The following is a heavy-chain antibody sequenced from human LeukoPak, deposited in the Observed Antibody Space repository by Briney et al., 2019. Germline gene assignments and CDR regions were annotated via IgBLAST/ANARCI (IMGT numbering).Heavy chain of an antibody. CDR1: GSTVSSNY. Sequence: GGSLRLSCAASGSTVSSNYMSWVRQAPGKGLEWVSVIYSGGSTYYADSVKGRFTISRDNSKNTLYLQMNSLRAEDTAVYYCARSTMVRGVRFDPWGQGTLVTVSS. V-gene: IGHV3-53*01. CDR2: IYSGGST. CDR3: ARSTMVRGVRFDP. J-gene: IGHJ5*02. D-gene: IGHD3-10*01.